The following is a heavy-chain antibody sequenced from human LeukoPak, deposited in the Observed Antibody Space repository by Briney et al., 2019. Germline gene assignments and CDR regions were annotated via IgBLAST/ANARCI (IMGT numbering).Heavy chain of an antibody. Sequence: SGTLSLTCTVSGYSISSAYYWGWIRQPPGKGLEWIGSVYHSGSTYYNPSLKSRVTISVDTSKNQFSLKLTSVTAADTAVYYCAREQVVPAALSFYFDSWGQGTQVTVSS. V-gene: IGHV4-38-2*02. J-gene: IGHJ4*02. CDR3: AREQVVPAALSFYFDS. CDR1: GYSISSAYY. D-gene: IGHD2-2*01. CDR2: VYHSGST.